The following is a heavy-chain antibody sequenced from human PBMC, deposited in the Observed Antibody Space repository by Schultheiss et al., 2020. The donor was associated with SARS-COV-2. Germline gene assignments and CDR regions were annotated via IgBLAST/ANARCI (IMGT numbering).Heavy chain of an antibody. J-gene: IGHJ6*02. CDR1: GGSISTFQ. V-gene: IGHV4-59*05. Sequence: SETLSLTCTVSGGSISTFQWNWIRQPAGKGLEWIGSIYYSGSTYYNPSLKSRVTISVDTSKNQFSLKLSSVTAADTAVYYCAKDRGYCSGGSCYGMDVWGQGTTVTVSS. CDR2: IYYSGST. D-gene: IGHD2-15*01. CDR3: AKDRGYCSGGSCYGMDV.